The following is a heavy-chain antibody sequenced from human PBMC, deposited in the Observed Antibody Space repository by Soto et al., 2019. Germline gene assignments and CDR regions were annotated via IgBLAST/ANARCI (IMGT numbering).Heavy chain of an antibody. CDR1: GGSISSYY. CDR2: IYYSGST. V-gene: IGHV4-59*01. D-gene: IGHD4-17*01. J-gene: IGHJ5*02. CDR3: ARSDYGGNGGWFDP. Sequence: SETLSLTCTVSGGSISSYYWSWIRQPPGKGLEWIGYIYYSGSTNYNPSLKSRVTISVDTSKNQFSLKLSSVTAADTAVYYCARSDYGGNGGWFDPWGQGTLVTVSS.